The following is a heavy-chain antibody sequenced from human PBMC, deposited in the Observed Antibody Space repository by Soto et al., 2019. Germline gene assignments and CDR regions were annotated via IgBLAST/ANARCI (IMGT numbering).Heavy chain of an antibody. CDR3: AKKETLYGDYVGNFDY. D-gene: IGHD4-17*01. J-gene: IGHJ4*02. V-gene: IGHV3-30*18. Sequence: VGSLRLSCAASGFTFSSYGMHWVRQAPGKGLEWVAVISYDGSNKYYADSVKGRFTISRDNSKNTLYLQMNSLRAEDTAVYYCAKKETLYGDYVGNFDYWGQGTLVTVSS. CDR2: ISYDGSNK. CDR1: GFTFSSYG.